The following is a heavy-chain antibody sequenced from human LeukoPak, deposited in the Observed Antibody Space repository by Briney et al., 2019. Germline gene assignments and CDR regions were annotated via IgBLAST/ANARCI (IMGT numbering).Heavy chain of an antibody. CDR1: GFTLSSYA. Sequence: GGSLRLSCAASGFTLSSYAMTWVRQAPGKGLEWVSDIGDSGATTYYAASVKGRFTISRDNSKNTLYLQMSSLRAEDTAVYFCASFHYYGSGAYYLSYWGQGTLVTVSS. J-gene: IGHJ4*02. V-gene: IGHV3-23*01. D-gene: IGHD3-10*01. CDR2: IGDSGATT. CDR3: ASFHYYGSGAYYLSY.